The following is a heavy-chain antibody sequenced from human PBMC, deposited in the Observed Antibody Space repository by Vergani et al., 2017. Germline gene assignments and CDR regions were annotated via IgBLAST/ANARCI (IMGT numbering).Heavy chain of an antibody. D-gene: IGHD2-15*01. CDR2: ISYGGIT. CDR1: GGSISSYY. V-gene: IGHV4-59*01. Sequence: QVQLQESGPGLVKPSETLSLTCTVSGGSISSYYWSWIRQPPGKGLEWIGYISYGGITNYNPSLMGRVTISLDTSKNQFSLNLSSVTAADTAVYYCARAGYCSGDSCYSGPFDYWGQGTLVTVSS. J-gene: IGHJ4*02. CDR3: ARAGYCSGDSCYSGPFDY.